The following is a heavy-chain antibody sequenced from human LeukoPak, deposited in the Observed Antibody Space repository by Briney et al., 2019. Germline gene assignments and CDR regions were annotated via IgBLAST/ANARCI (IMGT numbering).Heavy chain of an antibody. D-gene: IGHD3-22*01. Sequence: SETLSLTCAVSGGSISSSNWWSWVRQPPGKGLEWIGYIYYSGSTNYNPSLKSRVTISVDTSKNQFSLKLSSVTAADTAVYYCARGAYYDSSGYLVPFDYWGQGTLVTVSS. CDR3: ARGAYYDSSGYLVPFDY. CDR1: GGSISSSNW. CDR2: IYYSGST. J-gene: IGHJ4*02. V-gene: IGHV4-4*02.